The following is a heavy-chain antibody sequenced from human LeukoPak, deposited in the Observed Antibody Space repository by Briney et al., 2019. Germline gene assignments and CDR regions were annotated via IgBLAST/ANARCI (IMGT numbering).Heavy chain of an antibody. CDR3: ARDPERLAQGYFDV. V-gene: IGHV3-30*04. CDR1: GSIFSSFA. J-gene: IGHJ2*01. Sequence: PGRSLRLSCAVSGSIFSSFAMHWVRQAPGKGLEWVAGMSYHGSHTYFADSVKGRFSISRDDSKNTLYLRMNSLRVEDTAVYFCARDPERLAQGYFDVWGRGTLVTVSS. CDR2: MSYHGSHT.